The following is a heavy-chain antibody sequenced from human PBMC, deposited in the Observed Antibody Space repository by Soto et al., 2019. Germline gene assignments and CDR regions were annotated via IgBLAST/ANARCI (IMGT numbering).Heavy chain of an antibody. J-gene: IGHJ6*02. V-gene: IGHV3-11*05. CDR3: ATAYYYTMDV. CDR1: GFTFRDYY. Sequence: QVQLVESGGGLVRPGGSLRLSCEASGFTFRDYYRTWFRQAPGKGLEWLSYIDSSTKDTNYADSVKGPFTISSDNAKNSLYLQTNSLRADDTAVYYCATAYYYTMDVWGQGTMVTVSS. CDR2: IDSSTKDT.